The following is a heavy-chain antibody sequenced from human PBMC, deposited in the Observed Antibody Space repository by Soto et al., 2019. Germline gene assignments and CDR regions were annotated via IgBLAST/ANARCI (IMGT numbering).Heavy chain of an antibody. CDR3: ARMGYYHYYGMDV. CDR1: GYTFTSYD. V-gene: IGHV1-8*01. CDR2: ISPYDDST. Sequence: ASVKVSCKASGYTFTSYDINWVRQAPGQGFEWMGWISPYDDSTNYAQKFQGRVTMTRNTSISTAYMELSSLRSEDTAVYYCARMGYYHYYGMDVWGQGTTVTVSS. J-gene: IGHJ6*02.